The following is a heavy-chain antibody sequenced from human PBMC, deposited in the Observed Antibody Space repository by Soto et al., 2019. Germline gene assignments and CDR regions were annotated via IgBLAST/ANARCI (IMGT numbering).Heavy chain of an antibody. CDR2: IYWNDDK. CDR1: GFSLSTSGVG. Sequence: SGPTLVNPTQTLRLTCTFSGFSLSTSGVGVGWIRQPPGKALEWLALIYWNDDKRYSPSLKSRLTITKDTSKNQVVLTMTNMDPVDTATYYCAHISGNYDVLTAPPRYYFDYWGQGTLVTVS. D-gene: IGHD3-9*01. V-gene: IGHV2-5*01. CDR3: AHISGNYDVLTAPPRYYFDY. J-gene: IGHJ4*02.